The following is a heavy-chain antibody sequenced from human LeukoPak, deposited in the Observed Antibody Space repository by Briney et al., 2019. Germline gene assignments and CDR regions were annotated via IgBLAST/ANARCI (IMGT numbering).Heavy chain of an antibody. CDR1: GYSISSGYY. V-gene: IGHV4-38-2*01. D-gene: IGHD3-16*01. CDR2: IYHSGST. Sequence: TASETLSLTCAVSGYSISSGYYWGWIRQPPGKGLEWIGSIYHSGSTYYNPSLKSRVTISVDTSKNQFSLKLSSVTAADTAVYYCARQPGGASYWYFDLWGRGTLVTVSS. CDR3: ARQPGGASYWYFDL. J-gene: IGHJ2*01.